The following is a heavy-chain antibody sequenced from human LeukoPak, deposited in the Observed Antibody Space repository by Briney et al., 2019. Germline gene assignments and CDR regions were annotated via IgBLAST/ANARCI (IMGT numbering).Heavy chain of an antibody. J-gene: IGHJ4*02. CDR1: GFTFSSYA. Sequence: PGGSLRLSCVASGFTFSSYAMSWVRQAPGKGLEWVSGISGSGGSTYYADSVKGRFTISRDNSKNTLFLQMNSLRAEDTAVYYCAKETYSSGWYPYSDYWGQGTLVTVSS. V-gene: IGHV3-23*01. CDR2: ISGSGGST. D-gene: IGHD6-19*01. CDR3: AKETYSSGWYPYSDY.